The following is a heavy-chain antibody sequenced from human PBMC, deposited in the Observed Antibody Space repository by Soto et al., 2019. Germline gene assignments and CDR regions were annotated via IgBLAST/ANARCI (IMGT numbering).Heavy chain of an antibody. CDR2: IHPGGSNT. CDR1: GYSFSYYW. V-gene: IGHV5-51*01. J-gene: IGHJ4*01. D-gene: IGHD6-6*01. Sequence: PGESLKISCKASGYSFSYYWIAWVRQMPGKGLEWMGSIHPGGSNTRDSPSFQGQVTISVDKSINTAYLQWTNLKASDTAMYYCARLGSSPYSSSTYWGHGTLVTVSS. CDR3: ARLGSSPYSSSTY.